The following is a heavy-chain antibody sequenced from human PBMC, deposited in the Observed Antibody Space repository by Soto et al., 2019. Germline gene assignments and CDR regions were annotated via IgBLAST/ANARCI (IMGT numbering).Heavy chain of an antibody. CDR2: IHHSGST. Sequence: KTSETLSRTCAVSGGSISSGGYSWSWIRQPPGKGLEWIGYIHHSGSTYYNPSLKSRVTISVDRFKNQFSLKLSSVTAADTAVYYCAGGKWLDPWGQGTLVTVSS. CDR3: AGGKWLDP. J-gene: IGHJ5*02. V-gene: IGHV4-30-2*01. CDR1: GGSISSGGYS.